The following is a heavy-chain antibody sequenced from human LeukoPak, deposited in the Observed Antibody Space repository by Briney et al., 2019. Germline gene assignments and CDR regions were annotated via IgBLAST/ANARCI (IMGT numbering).Heavy chain of an antibody. V-gene: IGHV3-66*01. CDR3: ASGWGFDY. J-gene: IGHJ4*02. D-gene: IGHD6-19*01. Sequence: GGSLRLSCAASGFTLSSNYMSWVRQPPGKGLEWVSIIYSGGSTYYADSVKGRFTISRDNSKNTLYLQMSSLRDEDTAVYYCASGWGFDYWGQGTLVTVSS. CDR2: IYSGGST. CDR1: GFTLSSNY.